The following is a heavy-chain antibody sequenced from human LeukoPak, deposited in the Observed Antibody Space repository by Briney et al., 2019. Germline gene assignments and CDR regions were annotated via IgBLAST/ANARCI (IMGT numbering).Heavy chain of an antibody. J-gene: IGHJ4*02. CDR3: AKDREVVGVDY. V-gene: IGHV3-53*01. D-gene: IGHD1-26*01. CDR1: GFTVSSNY. Sequence: PGGSLRLSCAASGFTVSSNYMSWVRQAPGKGLEWVSVIYSGGSTYYADSVKGRFTISRDNAKNTLYLQMNSLRAEDTAVYYCAKDREVVGVDYWGQGTLVTVSS. CDR2: IYSGGST.